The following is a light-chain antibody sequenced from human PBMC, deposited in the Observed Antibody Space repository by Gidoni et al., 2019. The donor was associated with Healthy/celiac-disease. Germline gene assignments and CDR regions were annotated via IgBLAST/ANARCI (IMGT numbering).Light chain of an antibody. CDR2: DVS. CDR3: SSYTSSSTLEVV. V-gene: IGLV2-14*01. Sequence: QSALTQPASVSGSPGQSITIPCTGTSSDVGCYNYVSWYQQHPGKAPKLMIYDVSNRPSGVSNRFSGSKSGNTASLTISGLQAEDEADYYCSSYTSSSTLEVVFGGGTKLTVL. J-gene: IGLJ2*01. CDR1: SSDVGCYNY.